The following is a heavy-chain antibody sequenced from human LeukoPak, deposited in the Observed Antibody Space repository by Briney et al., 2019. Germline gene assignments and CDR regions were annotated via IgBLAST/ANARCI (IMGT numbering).Heavy chain of an antibody. CDR1: GGTFSSYA. D-gene: IGHD2-21*01. CDR2: IIPIFGTA. Sequence: ASVKVSCKASGGTFSSYAISWVRQAPGQGLEWMGGIIPIFGTANYAQKFQGRVTITADESTSTAYMELSSLRSEDTAIYYCARDNSAGEIAWWFDPWGQGTLVTVSS. V-gene: IGHV1-69*13. J-gene: IGHJ5*02. CDR3: ARDNSAGEIAWWFDP.